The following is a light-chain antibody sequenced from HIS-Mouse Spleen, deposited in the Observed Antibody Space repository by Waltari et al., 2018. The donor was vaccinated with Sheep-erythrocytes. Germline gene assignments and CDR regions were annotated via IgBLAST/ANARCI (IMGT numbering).Light chain of an antibody. CDR1: ALPKQY. J-gene: IGLJ3*02. CDR2: KDS. Sequence: SYELTQPPSVSVSPGQTARITCSGDALPKQYAYWYQQKPGQAPVLVIYKDSERPSGSPERFSGARSGTTVTLTISGVQAEDEADYYCCSYAGSSTPWVFGGGTKLTVL. CDR3: CSYAGSSTPWV. V-gene: IGLV3-25*03.